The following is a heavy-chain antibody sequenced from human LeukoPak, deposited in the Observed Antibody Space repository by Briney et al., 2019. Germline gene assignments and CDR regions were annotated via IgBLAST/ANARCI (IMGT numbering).Heavy chain of an antibody. Sequence: GRSLRLSCAASGFTFDDYAMHWVRQAPGKGLEWVSGISWNSGSIGYADSAKGRFTISRDNAKNSLYLQMNSLRAEDTALYYCAKGRYDSSGYLSLWGQGTLVTVSS. CDR1: GFTFDDYA. CDR2: ISWNSGSI. J-gene: IGHJ4*02. D-gene: IGHD3-22*01. CDR3: AKGRYDSSGYLSL. V-gene: IGHV3-9*01.